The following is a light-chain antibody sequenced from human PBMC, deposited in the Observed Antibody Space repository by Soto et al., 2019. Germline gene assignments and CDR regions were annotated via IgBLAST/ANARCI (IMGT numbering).Light chain of an antibody. Sequence: EIVLTHSPINLSLSTIYPATLSFRPSQTLTSTYLAWYQQKPGQAPRLLIYGASTRATGIPDRFSGSGSGTDFTLTISRLEPEDFAVYYCQQYHTSRLNFGWGTKADVK. CDR3: QQYHTSRLN. CDR2: GAS. CDR1: QTLTSTY. V-gene: IGKV3-20*01. J-gene: IGKJ4*01.